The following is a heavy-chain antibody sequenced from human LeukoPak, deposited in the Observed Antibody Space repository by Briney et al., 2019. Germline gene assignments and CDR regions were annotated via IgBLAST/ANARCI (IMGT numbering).Heavy chain of an antibody. V-gene: IGHV1-69*06. CDR2: IIPIFGTA. CDR1: GGTFSSYA. D-gene: IGHD3-10*01. Sequence: PVKVSCKASGGTFSSYAISWVRQAPGQGLEWMGGIIPIFGTANYAQKFQGRVTITADKSTSTAYMELSSLRSEDTAVYYCARGPRITLIRGGQWYYYMDVWGKGTTVTISS. J-gene: IGHJ6*03. CDR3: ARGPRITLIRGGQWYYYMDV.